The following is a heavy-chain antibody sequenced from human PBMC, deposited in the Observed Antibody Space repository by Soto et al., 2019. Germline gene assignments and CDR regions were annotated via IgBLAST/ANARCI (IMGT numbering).Heavy chain of an antibody. V-gene: IGHV5-51*01. CDR1: GYSFTSYW. CDR3: ARQYYYDSSGYLFDY. D-gene: IGHD3-22*01. Sequence: PGESLKISCKGSGYSFTSYWIGWVRQMPGKGLEWMGIIYPGDSDTRYSPSFQGQVTISADKSISTAYLQWSSLKASDTAMYYCARQYYYDSSGYLFDYWGQGTLVTVSS. CDR2: IYPGDSDT. J-gene: IGHJ4*02.